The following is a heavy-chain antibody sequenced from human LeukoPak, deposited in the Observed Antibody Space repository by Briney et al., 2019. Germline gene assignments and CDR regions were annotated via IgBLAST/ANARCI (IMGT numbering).Heavy chain of an antibody. CDR2: IYYSGST. Sequence: SETLSLTCTVSGGSISSYYWSWIRQPPGKGLEWIGYIYYSGSTNYNPSLKSRVTISVDTSKNQFSLKLSSVTAADTAVYYCACSKGHYDFWSGPLYFEYWGQGTLVTVSS. V-gene: IGHV4-59*01. D-gene: IGHD3-3*01. J-gene: IGHJ4*02. CDR3: ACSKGHYDFWSGPLYFEY. CDR1: GGSISSYY.